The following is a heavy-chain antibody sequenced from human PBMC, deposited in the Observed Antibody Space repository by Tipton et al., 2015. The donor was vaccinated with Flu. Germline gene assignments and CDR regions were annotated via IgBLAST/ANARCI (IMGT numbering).Heavy chain of an antibody. CDR3: ARVSRSSSWDYFDY. CDR2: IYHSGST. Sequence: TLSLTCAVSGGSISSSNWWSWVRQPPGKGLEWIGEIYHSGSTNYNPSLKSRVTISVDKSKNQFSLKLSSVTAADTAVYYCARVSRSSSWDYFDYWGQGTLVTVSS. V-gene: IGHV4-4*02. J-gene: IGHJ4*02. CDR1: GGSISSSNW. D-gene: IGHD6-13*01.